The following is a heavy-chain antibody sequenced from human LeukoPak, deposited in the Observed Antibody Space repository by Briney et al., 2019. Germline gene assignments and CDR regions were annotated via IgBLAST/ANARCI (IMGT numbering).Heavy chain of an antibody. V-gene: IGHV3-30-3*01. CDR1: GFTFSSYA. J-gene: IGHJ2*01. CDR3: ASLHYDSSGYEAWYFDL. CDR2: ISYDGSNK. D-gene: IGHD3-22*01. Sequence: GGSLRVSCAASGFTFSSYAIHWVSQAPGKGVEWVAVISYDGSNKYYADSVKGRFTISRDNSKNTLYLQMNSLRAEDTAVYYCASLHYDSSGYEAWYFDLWGRGTLVTVSS.